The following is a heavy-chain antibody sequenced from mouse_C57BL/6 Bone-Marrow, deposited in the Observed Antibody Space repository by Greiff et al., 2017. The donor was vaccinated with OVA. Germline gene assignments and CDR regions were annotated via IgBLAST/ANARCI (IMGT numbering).Heavy chain of an antibody. CDR2: IWSGGST. Sequence: VQLQQSGRGLVQPSQSLSITCTVSGFSLTSYGVHWVRQSPGKGLEWLGVIWSGGSTDYNAAFISRLSISKDNSKSQVFFKMNSLQADDTAIYYCARHFDVWGTGTTVTVSS. CDR3: ARHFDV. J-gene: IGHJ1*03. CDR1: GFSLTSYG. V-gene: IGHV2-2*01.